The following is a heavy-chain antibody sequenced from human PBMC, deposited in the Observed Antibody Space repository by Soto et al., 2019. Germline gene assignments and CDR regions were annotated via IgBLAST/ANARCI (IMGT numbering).Heavy chain of an antibody. V-gene: IGHV4-4*02. J-gene: IGHJ5*02. CDR2: IYHSGST. CDR1: GGSISSSNW. Sequence: PSETLSLTCAVSGGSISSSNWWSWVRQPPGKGLEWIGEIYHSGSTNYNPSLKSRVTISVDKSKNQFSLKLSSVTAADTAVYYCARILGDYDFWRNPLYNWFDPWGQGTLVTVSS. CDR3: ARILGDYDFWRNPLYNWFDP. D-gene: IGHD3-3*01.